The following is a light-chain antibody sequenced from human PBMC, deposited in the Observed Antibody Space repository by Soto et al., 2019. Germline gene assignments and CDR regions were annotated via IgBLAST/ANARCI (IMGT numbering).Light chain of an antibody. Sequence: EIVLTQSPGTLSLSPGERATLSCRPSQSVSSSYLAWYQQKPGQAPRLLIYNASSRATGIPDRFSGSGSGTDFTLTISRLEPEDFAVYYCQQYGNSRGTFGQGTKVDIK. V-gene: IGKV3-20*01. CDR3: QQYGNSRGT. J-gene: IGKJ1*01. CDR2: NAS. CDR1: QSVSSSY.